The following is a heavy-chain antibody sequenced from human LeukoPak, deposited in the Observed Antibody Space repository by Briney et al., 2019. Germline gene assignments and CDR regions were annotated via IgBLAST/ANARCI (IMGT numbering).Heavy chain of an antibody. Sequence: ASVKVSCKASGYTFTSYGMSWVRQAPGQGLEWMGWINAYNGSTNYAQKLQGRVTMTRDTSISTAYMELSSLRSEDTAVYYCARVAYSSGPFDYWGQGTLVTVSS. CDR1: GYTFTSYG. CDR3: ARVAYSSGPFDY. D-gene: IGHD6-19*01. V-gene: IGHV1-18*01. CDR2: INAYNGST. J-gene: IGHJ4*02.